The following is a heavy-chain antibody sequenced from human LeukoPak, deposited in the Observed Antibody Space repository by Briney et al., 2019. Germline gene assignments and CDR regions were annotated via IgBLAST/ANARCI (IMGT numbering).Heavy chain of an antibody. J-gene: IGHJ6*03. V-gene: IGHV4-59*12. CDR2: IYYSGST. CDR1: GGSISSYY. CDR3: ARLRGWSGYTLTRYYYYMDV. Sequence: TSETLSLTCTVSGGSISSYYWSWIRQPPGKGLEWIGYIYYSGSTNYNPSLKSRVTISVDTSKNQFSLKLSSVTAADTAVYYCARLRGWSGYTLTRYYYYMDVWGKGTTVTVSS. D-gene: IGHD3-3*01.